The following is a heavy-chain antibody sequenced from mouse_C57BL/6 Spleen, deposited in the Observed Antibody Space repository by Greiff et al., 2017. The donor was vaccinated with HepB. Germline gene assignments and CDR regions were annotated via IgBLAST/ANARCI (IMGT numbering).Heavy chain of an antibody. Sequence: EVKLVESGGGLVKPGGSLKLSCAASGFTFSDYGMHWVRQAPEKGLEWVAYISSGSSTIYYADTVKGRFTISRDNAKNTLFLQMTSLRSEDTAMYYCARKWARSYFDYWGQGTTLTVSS. V-gene: IGHV5-17*01. CDR1: GFTFSDYG. J-gene: IGHJ2*01. CDR2: ISSGSSTI. CDR3: ARKWARSYFDY. D-gene: IGHD1-3*01.